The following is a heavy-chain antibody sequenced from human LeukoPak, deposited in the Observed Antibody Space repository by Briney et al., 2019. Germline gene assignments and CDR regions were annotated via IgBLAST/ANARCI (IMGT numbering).Heavy chain of an antibody. CDR1: GFTFSTYS. CDR3: TRQPGHT. CDR2: ISTSSAYI. V-gene: IGHV3-21*01. J-gene: IGHJ5*02. Sequence: PGGSLRLSCAASGFTFSTYSMNWVRHPPGKGLEWVSSISTSSAYIYYADSVKGRFTISRDNAKNSLYLQMNSLRAEDTAVYYCTRQPGHTCGRGTLVTVSS.